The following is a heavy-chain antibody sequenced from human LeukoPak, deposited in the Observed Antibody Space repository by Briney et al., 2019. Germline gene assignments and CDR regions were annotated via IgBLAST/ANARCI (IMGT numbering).Heavy chain of an antibody. J-gene: IGHJ3*02. Sequence: GTLSLTCAVSGGSISSSNWWSWVRQPPGKGLEWVSSISSSSSYIYYADSVKGRFTISRDNAKNSLYLQMNSLRAEDTAVYYCARERTYYDILTGYYSDAFDIWGQGTMVTVSS. CDR2: ISSSSSYI. D-gene: IGHD3-9*01. CDR1: GGSISSSN. V-gene: IGHV3-21*01. CDR3: ARERTYYDILTGYYSDAFDI.